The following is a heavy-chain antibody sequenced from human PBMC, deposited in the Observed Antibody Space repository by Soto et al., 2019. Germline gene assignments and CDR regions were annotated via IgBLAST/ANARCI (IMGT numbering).Heavy chain of an antibody. D-gene: IGHD6-13*01. CDR1: GGSISSGGYY. V-gene: IGHV4-31*03. Sequence: QVQLQESGPGLVKPSQTLSLTCTVSGGSISSGGYYWSWIRQHPGKGLEWIGYIYYSGSTYYNPYLKSRVTISVDTSKNQFSLKLSSVTAADTAVYYCASGIAAAGSFAFDIWGQGTMVTVSS. CDR2: IYYSGST. CDR3: ASGIAAAGSFAFDI. J-gene: IGHJ3*02.